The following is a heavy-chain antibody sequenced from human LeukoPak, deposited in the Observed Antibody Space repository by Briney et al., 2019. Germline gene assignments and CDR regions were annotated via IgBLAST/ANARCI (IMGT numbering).Heavy chain of an antibody. CDR2: ISAYNGNT. CDR3: ASDQCGGDCYPDY. CDR1: GYAFSSYG. D-gene: IGHD2-21*02. V-gene: IGHV1-18*01. J-gene: IGHJ4*02. Sequence: GASVKVSCKASGYAFSSYGISWVRQAPGQGLEWMGWISAYNGNTNYAQKFQGRVTMTRDTSTSTVYMELSSLRSEDTAVYYCASDQCGGDCYPDYWGQGTLVTVSS.